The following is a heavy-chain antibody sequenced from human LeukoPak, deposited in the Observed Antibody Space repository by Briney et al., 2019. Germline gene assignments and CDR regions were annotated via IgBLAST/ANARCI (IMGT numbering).Heavy chain of an antibody. CDR2: IIPIFGTA. D-gene: IGHD1-26*01. CDR1: GGTFSSYA. CDR3: AVFPGIVGGTPLWNDAFDI. Sequence: AASVKLSCKASGGTFSSYAISWVRQAPGQGLEWMGGIIPIFGTANYAQKFQGRVTITADESTSTAYMELSSLRSDDTAVYYCAVFPGIVGGTPLWNDAFDIWGQGTMVTVSS. J-gene: IGHJ3*02. V-gene: IGHV1-69*13.